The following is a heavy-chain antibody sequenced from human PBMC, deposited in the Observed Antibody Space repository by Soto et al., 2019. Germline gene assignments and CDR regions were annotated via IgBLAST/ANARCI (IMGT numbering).Heavy chain of an antibody. J-gene: IGHJ4*02. V-gene: IGHV1-46*01. D-gene: IGHD2-21*02. Sequence: QVQLMPSGAEVKKPGASVKVSCKASGDTFTDYYIHWVRQAPGQGLEWMGTVNPSGGHTTYAQHFLGTLSMTRDTSTSTLYMELTSPTSDDPAIYYCARGGHVVVVTAALDYWGQGTLVTVSS. CDR2: VNPSGGHT. CDR1: GDTFTDYY. CDR3: ARGGHVVVVTAALDY.